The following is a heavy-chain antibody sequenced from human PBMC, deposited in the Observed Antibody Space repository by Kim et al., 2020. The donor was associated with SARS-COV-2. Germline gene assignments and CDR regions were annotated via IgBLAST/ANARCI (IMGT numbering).Heavy chain of an antibody. CDR3: ARLRDGY. J-gene: IGHJ4*02. CDR2: RGST. Sequence: RGSTRYTPSLKARVTISLDTSKNQFSLKLSSVTAVDTAVYYCARLRDGYWGQGTLVTVSS. V-gene: IGHV4-59*08.